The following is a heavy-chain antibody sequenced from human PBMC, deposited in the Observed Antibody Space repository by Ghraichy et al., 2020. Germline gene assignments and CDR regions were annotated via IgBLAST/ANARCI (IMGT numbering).Heavy chain of an antibody. J-gene: IGHJ6*02. Sequence: GGSLRLSCAASGFTFSSYWMFWVRQAPGKGLVWISRINTDGSGTSYADAVKGRFTIFRDNAKNTLYLQMNSLRAEDTAVYYCARDSLFYYYAMDVWGQGTAVTVSS. CDR2: INTDGSGT. D-gene: IGHD2-21*01. CDR3: ARDSLFYYYAMDV. V-gene: IGHV3-74*01. CDR1: GFTFSSYW.